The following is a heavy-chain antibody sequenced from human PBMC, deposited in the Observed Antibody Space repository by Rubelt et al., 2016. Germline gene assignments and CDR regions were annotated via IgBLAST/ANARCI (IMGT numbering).Heavy chain of an antibody. Sequence: QVQLVQSGAEVKKPGASVKVSCKASGYTFTGYYMHWVRHAPGQGPEWMGRIKPNSVGTNYAQKFQGRVTMTRDTSISTAYMELSRLRSDDTAVYYWARGVGTAFDPWGQGTLVTVSS. J-gene: IGHJ5*02. V-gene: IGHV1-2*06. CDR2: IKPNSVGT. CDR1: GYTFTGYY. D-gene: IGHD1-1*01. CDR3: ARGVGTAFDP.